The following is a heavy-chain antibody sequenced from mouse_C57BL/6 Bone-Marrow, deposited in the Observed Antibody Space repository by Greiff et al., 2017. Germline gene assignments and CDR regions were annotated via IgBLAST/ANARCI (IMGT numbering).Heavy chain of an antibody. V-gene: IGHV1-15*01. D-gene: IGHD2-4*01. CDR1: GYTFTDYE. CDR3: TRFHYDLYYYAMDY. J-gene: IGHJ4*01. Sequence: QVQLQQSGAELVRPGASVTLSCKASGYTFTDYEMHWVKQTPVHGLEWIGAIDPETGGTAYNQKFKGKAILTADKSSSTAYMELRSLTSEDSAVYYCTRFHYDLYYYAMDYWGQGTSVTVSS. CDR2: IDPETGGT.